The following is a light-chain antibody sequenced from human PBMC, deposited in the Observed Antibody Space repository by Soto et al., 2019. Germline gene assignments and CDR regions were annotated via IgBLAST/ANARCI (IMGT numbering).Light chain of an antibody. Sequence: QSVLTQPPSASGTPGQRVTLSCSGSSSNVGSNTVSWYQQLPGTAPKLLIFTNNRRPSGVPDRFSGSKSGTSASLAISGLQSEDEADYYCATWDDSLNGWVFGGGTKLTVL. CDR2: TNN. J-gene: IGLJ3*02. CDR1: SSNVGSNT. V-gene: IGLV1-44*01. CDR3: ATWDDSLNGWV.